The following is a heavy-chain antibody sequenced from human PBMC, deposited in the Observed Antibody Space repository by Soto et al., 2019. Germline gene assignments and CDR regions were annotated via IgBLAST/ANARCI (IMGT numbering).Heavy chain of an antibody. CDR3: ARDLGNNYGPFAY. Sequence: VGSLRLSCVASGFTFSNYAMNWVRQAPGKGLEWVAVISYDGSNKYYADSVKGRITISRDNSRNTLYLQMNNLRAEDTAMYYCARDLGNNYGPFAYWGQGTLVTVSS. CDR1: GFTFSNYA. J-gene: IGHJ4*02. D-gene: IGHD4-17*01. V-gene: IGHV3-30-3*01. CDR2: ISYDGSNK.